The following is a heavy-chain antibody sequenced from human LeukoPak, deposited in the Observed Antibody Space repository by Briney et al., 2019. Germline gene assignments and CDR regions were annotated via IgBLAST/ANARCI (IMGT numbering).Heavy chain of an antibody. CDR1: GFPFSTYW. CDR3: ARDGGLLPDN. D-gene: IGHD2-21*02. Sequence: SGGSLRLSCAASGFPFSTYWMHWVRQPPGKGLLWVSRISPDGSSRSYADSVKGRFIMSRDNAKNTLSLQMNSLTAEDTAVYYCARDGGLLPDNWGKGTLVTVSS. J-gene: IGHJ4*02. V-gene: IGHV3-74*01. CDR2: ISPDGSSR.